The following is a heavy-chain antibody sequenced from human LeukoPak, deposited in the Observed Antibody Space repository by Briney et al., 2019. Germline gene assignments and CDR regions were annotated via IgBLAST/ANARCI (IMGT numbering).Heavy chain of an antibody. Sequence: PSETLSLTCTVFGDSISRDHWSWIRQPPGKGLEWIGHIYYSGSTTYNPSLKSRITISVGTSKNQFSLKLSSVTAADTAVYYCARDTDGYVDYWGQGTLVTVSS. J-gene: IGHJ4*02. V-gene: IGHV4-59*01. CDR2: IYYSGST. CDR1: GDSISRDH. CDR3: ARDTDGYVDY. D-gene: IGHD4-17*01.